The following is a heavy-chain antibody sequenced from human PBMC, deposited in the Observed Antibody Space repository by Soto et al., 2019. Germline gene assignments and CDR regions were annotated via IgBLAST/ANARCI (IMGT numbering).Heavy chain of an antibody. J-gene: IGHJ6*02. CDR2: IYPGDSDT. D-gene: IGHD2-15*01. V-gene: IGHV5-51*01. Sequence: GESLKISCKCSGYTFTSYWIGWVRQTPGKGLEWMGIIYPGDSDTRYSPSLQGQATISVDKSISTAYLQWSSLKASDTAMYFCARAGYCSGGSCYSDYYYGLDFWGQGTTVTVSS. CDR3: ARAGYCSGGSCYSDYYYGLDF. CDR1: GYTFTSYW.